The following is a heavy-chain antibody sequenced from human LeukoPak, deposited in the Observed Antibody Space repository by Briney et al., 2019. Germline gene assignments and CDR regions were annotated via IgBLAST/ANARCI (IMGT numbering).Heavy chain of an antibody. D-gene: IGHD6-19*01. CDR1: GYTFTSYY. CDR2: INPSGGST. J-gene: IGHJ4*02. V-gene: IGHV1-46*01. CDR3: ARDPTSIAVAGTRAYYFDY. Sequence: ASVKVSCKASGYTFTSYYMHWVRQAPGQGLEWMGIINPSGGSTSYAQKFQGRVTITADKSTSTAYMELSSLRSEDTAVYYRARDPTSIAVAGTRAYYFDYWGQGTLVTVSS.